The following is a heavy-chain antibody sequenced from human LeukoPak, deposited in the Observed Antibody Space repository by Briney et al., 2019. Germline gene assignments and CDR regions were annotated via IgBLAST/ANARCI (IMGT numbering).Heavy chain of an antibody. Sequence: GASVKVSCKASGYTFTSYGISWVRQAPGQGLEWMGWISAYNGNTNYAQKLQGRVTMTTDTSTSTAYMELRSLRSDDTAVYYCARVPVVVVAAMEGNWFDPWGQGTPVTVSS. D-gene: IGHD2-15*01. J-gene: IGHJ5*02. CDR2: ISAYNGNT. CDR3: ARVPVVVVAAMEGNWFDP. V-gene: IGHV1-18*01. CDR1: GYTFTSYG.